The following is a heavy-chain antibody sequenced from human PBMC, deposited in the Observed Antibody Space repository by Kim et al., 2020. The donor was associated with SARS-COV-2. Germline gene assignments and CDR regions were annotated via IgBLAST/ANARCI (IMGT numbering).Heavy chain of an antibody. CDR3: ARQTSGALDY. Sequence: SPTLSLTCAVFGDSVSSTHATWNWVRQSPSRGLEWLGLTYYRSKWSSEYAPSVRSRVVITADTSKNQFSLQLPSLILEDTAVYFCARQTSGALDYWGQGSLVTVSP. D-gene: IGHD2-15*01. CDR1: GDSVSSTHAT. CDR2: TYYRSKWSS. J-gene: IGHJ4*02. V-gene: IGHV6-1*01.